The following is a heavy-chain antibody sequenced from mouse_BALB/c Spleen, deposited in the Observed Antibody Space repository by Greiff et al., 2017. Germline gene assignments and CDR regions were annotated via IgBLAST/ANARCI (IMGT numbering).Heavy chain of an antibody. V-gene: IGHV1-9*01. D-gene: IGHD2-4*01. J-gene: IGHJ4*01. CDR3: ARLLRLMDY. Sequence: QVQLKQSGAELMKPGASVKISCKATGYTFSSYWIEWVKQRPGHGLEWIGEILPGSGSTNYNEKFKGKATFTADTSSNTAYMQLSSLTSEDSAVYYCARLLRLMDYWGQGTSGTGAS. CDR2: ILPGSGST. CDR1: GYTFSSYW.